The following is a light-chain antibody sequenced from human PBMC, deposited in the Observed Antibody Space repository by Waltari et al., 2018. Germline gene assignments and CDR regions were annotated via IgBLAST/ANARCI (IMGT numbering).Light chain of an antibody. V-gene: IGLV2-23*02. J-gene: IGLJ2*01. CDR2: EVT. CDR3: LSYTSSITFV. CDR1: SNDVGNSKH. Sequence: QPALTQPASVSGSPGQSITISCTGTSNDVGNSKHVCWYQQHPGKAPKLIISEVTERPSGVSERFSGSKSGNTASLTISGLQAEDEADYYCLSYTSSITFVFGGGTKLSVL.